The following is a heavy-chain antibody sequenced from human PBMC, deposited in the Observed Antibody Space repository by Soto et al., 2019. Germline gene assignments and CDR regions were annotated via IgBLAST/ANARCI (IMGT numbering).Heavy chain of an antibody. CDR2: ISGSGGST. CDR1: GFTFSSYA. V-gene: IGHV3-23*01. CDR3: AKALDDLILNFDY. D-gene: IGHD1-1*01. J-gene: IGHJ4*02. Sequence: EVQLLESGGGLVQPGGSLRLSCAASGFTFSSYAMSWVRQAPGKGLEWVSAISGSGGSTYYADSVKGRFTISRDNSKNTLYLQMNSLRAEDTAVHYCAKALDDLILNFDYWGQGTLVTVSS.